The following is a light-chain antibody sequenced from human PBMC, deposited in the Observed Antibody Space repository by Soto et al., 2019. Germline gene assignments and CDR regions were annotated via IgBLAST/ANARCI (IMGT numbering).Light chain of an antibody. CDR2: EGS. Sequence: QSVLTQPPSVSGSPGQSITISCTGTSSDVGSYNLVSWYQQHPGKAPRLMIYEGSKRPSGVSNRFSGSKSGNTASLTISGLQAEEEADYYCCSYAGSSTPVVFGGGTKLTVL. CDR3: CSYAGSSTPVV. CDR1: SSDVGSYNL. J-gene: IGLJ2*01. V-gene: IGLV2-23*01.